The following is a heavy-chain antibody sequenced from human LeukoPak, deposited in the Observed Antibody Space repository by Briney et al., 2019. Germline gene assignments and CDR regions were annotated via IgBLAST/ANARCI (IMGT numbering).Heavy chain of an antibody. CDR2: MNAYSGNT. Sequence: GASVKGSCKASGYTFTSYGFTWVRRAPGQGLEWMGWMNAYSGNTNYAQNLQGRVTMTTDTSTSTAYMELRSLRSHDTAVYYCARDQGYCSSTSCFRGYYYGMDVWGQGTTVTVSS. CDR1: GYTFTSYG. D-gene: IGHD2-2*01. V-gene: IGHV1-18*01. CDR3: ARDQGYCSSTSCFRGYYYGMDV. J-gene: IGHJ6*02.